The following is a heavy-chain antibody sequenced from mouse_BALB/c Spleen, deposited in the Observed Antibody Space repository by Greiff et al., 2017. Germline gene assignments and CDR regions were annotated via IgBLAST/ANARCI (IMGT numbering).Heavy chain of an antibody. CDR3: ARFTITTVVADPYAMDY. V-gene: IGHV1-87*01. CDR1: GYTFTSYW. Sequence: QVQLKQSGAELARPGASVKLSCKASGYTFTSYWMQWVKQRPGQGLEWIGAIYPGDGDTRYTQKFKGKATLTADKSSSTAYMQLSSLASEDSAVYYCARFTITTVVADPYAMDYWGQGTSVTVSS. D-gene: IGHD1-1*01. J-gene: IGHJ4*01. CDR2: IYPGDGDT.